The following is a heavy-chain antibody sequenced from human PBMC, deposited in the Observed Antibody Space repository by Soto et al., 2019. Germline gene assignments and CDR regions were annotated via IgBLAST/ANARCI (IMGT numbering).Heavy chain of an antibody. J-gene: IGHJ3*02. CDR3: AKDLYSNYGDAFDI. CDR1: GFTFDDYA. D-gene: IGHD4-4*01. V-gene: IGHV3-9*01. CDR2: ISWNSDNI. Sequence: LRLSCAASGFTFDDYAMHWVRQAPGKGLEWVSGISWNSDNIGYADSVEGRFTISRDNVKNSLYLQMNSLGAEDTALYYCAKDLYSNYGDAFDIWGQGTMVTVSS.